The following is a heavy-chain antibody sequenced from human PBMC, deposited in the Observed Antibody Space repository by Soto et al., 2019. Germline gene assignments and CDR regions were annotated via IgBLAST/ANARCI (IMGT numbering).Heavy chain of an antibody. CDR3: ARPLGHCNSMGCWNAFDI. D-gene: IGHD2-2*01. J-gene: IGHJ3*02. CDR1: GYTFTNYA. Sequence: QVQLVQSGAEVKKPGASVKVSCKASGYTFTNYAVHWVRQAPGQRLEWMGWINAGTGDTEYSQKFQGRVTVTRDTSASTAYMELSSLRSEDTAVYFCARPLGHCNSMGCWNAFDIWGQGTMVTVSS. CDR2: INAGTGDT. V-gene: IGHV1-3*01.